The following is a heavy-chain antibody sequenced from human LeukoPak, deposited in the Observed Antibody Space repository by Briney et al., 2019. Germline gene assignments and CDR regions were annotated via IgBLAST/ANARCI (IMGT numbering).Heavy chain of an antibody. CDR3: ARALEMATIDFDY. V-gene: IGHV3-33*01. Sequence: GRSLRLSCAASGFTFSSYGMHWVRQAPGKGLEWVAVIWYDGSNKYYADSVKGRFTISRDNSKNTLYLQMNSLRAEDTAVYYCARALEMATIDFDYWGQGTLVTVSS. CDR1: GFTFSSYG. D-gene: IGHD5-24*01. J-gene: IGHJ4*02. CDR2: IWYDGSNK.